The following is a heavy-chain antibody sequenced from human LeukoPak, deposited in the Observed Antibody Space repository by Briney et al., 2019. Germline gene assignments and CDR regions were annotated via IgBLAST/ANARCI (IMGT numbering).Heavy chain of an antibody. CDR3: ARSDSLGWSDSLDY. V-gene: IGHV3-74*01. CDR1: GITFSSHW. Sequence: GGSLRLSCVASGITFSSHWMHWVRQSPGEGPVWVSRINSDGSRKDNADFVKGRFTISRDNAKNTLYLQMNSLRAEDTAVYYCARSDSLGWSDSLDYWGQGTLVTVSS. D-gene: IGHD6-19*01. CDR2: INSDGSRK. J-gene: IGHJ4*02.